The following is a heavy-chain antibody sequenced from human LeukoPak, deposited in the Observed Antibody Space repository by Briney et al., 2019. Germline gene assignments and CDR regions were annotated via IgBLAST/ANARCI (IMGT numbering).Heavy chain of an antibody. CDR2: IWYNGSNK. CDR3: ARAGGSSSWYTDY. V-gene: IGHV3-33*01. D-gene: IGHD6-13*01. J-gene: IGHJ4*02. Sequence: GGSLRLSCAASGFTFSSFAMHWVRQAPGKGLEWVADIWYNGSNKYYAESVKGRFTISRDTAKNSLYLQMNSLRDEDTAVYYCARAGGSSSWYTDYWGQGTLVTVSS. CDR1: GFTFSSFA.